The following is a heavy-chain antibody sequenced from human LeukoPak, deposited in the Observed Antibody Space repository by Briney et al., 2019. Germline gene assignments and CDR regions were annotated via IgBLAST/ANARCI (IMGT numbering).Heavy chain of an antibody. CDR1: GFSLSSYA. J-gene: IGHJ4*02. V-gene: IGHV3-23*01. CDR2: ISSTDAGT. Sequence: GSLRLSCAASGFSLSSYAMSWVRQAPGKGLEWVSAISSTDAGTYHADSVRGRFTISRDSSKNTLYLQLNSLRAEDTAVYYCARSPGLVGANYFDYWGQGTLVTVSS. CDR3: ARSPGLVGANYFDY. D-gene: IGHD1-26*01.